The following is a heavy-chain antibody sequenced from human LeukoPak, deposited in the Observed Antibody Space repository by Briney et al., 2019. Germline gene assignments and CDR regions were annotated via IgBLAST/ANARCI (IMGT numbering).Heavy chain of an antibody. CDR3: ARESMVRGVYDY. CDR1: GFTFSSYD. CDR2: IGTAGDT. D-gene: IGHD3-10*01. J-gene: IGHJ4*02. Sequence: GGSLRLSCAASGFTFSSYDMHWVRQATGKGLEWVSAIGTAGDTYYPGSVKGRFTISRENAKNSLYLQMNSLRAGDTAVYYCARESMVRGVYDYWGQGTLVTVSS. V-gene: IGHV3-13*01.